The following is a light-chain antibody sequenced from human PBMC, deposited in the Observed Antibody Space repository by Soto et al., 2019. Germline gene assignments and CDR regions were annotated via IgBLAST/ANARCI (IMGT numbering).Light chain of an antibody. CDR2: DAS. CDR3: QQFQSYALT. CDR1: QGISSA. Sequence: AIQLTQSPSSLSASVGDRVTITCRASQGISSALAWYQHKPGRAPRLLIYDASSLQSVVSSRFSGSGSGTDFTLTISSLQPEDCATYSCQQFQSYALTFGVGTKLEIK. J-gene: IGKJ4*01. V-gene: IGKV1-13*02.